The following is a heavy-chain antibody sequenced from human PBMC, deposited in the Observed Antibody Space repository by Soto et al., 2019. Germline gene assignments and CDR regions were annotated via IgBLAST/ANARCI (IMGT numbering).Heavy chain of an antibody. CDR1: FFTFSNAW. CDR3: TTGRGDAFDI. V-gene: IGHV3-15*01. CDR2: ITLPTYGGTT. J-gene: IGHJ3*02. Sequence: GSLLLSFSSSFFTFSNAWMSWVRQAPFKGLECVGRITLPTYGGTTYYAAPVKGRFTISRDDSKNKLYLQLNRLKTEDTAVYYCTTGRGDAFDIWGQGTMVTVS.